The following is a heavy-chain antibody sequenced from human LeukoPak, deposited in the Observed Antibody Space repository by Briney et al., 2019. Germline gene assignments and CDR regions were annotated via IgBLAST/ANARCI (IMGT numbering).Heavy chain of an antibody. J-gene: IGHJ4*02. D-gene: IGHD6-13*01. CDR3: AKEGIAGFDY. V-gene: IGHV3-30*18. CDR2: ISYDGSNK. CDR1: GFTFSSYE. Sequence: PGGSLRLSCAASGFTFSSYEMNWVRQAPGKGLEWVAVISYDGSNKYYADSVKGRFTISRDNSKNTLHLQMNSLRADDTAVYYCAKEGIAGFDYWGQGTLVTVSS.